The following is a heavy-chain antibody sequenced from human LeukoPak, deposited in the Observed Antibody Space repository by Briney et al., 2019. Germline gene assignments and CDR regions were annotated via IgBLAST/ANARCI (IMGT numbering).Heavy chain of an antibody. V-gene: IGHV3-30*03. D-gene: IGHD2-8*01. CDR3: ARALIGYYFDY. J-gene: IGHJ4*02. Sequence: GGSLRLSCAASGFTFSSYGMHWVRQAPGKGLEWVAVISYDGSNKYYADSVKGRFTISRDNSKNSLYLQMNSLRAEDTAVYYCARALIGYYFDYWGQGTLVTVSS. CDR1: GFTFSSYG. CDR2: ISYDGSNK.